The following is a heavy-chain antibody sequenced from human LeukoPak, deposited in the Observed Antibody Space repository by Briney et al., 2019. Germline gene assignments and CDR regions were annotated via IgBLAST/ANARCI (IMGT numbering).Heavy chain of an antibody. CDR3: ARPVGITNRVMEDY. D-gene: IGHD2-8*01. CDR2: ISASGDRT. CDR1: GFTFSSYW. V-gene: IGHV3-23*01. J-gene: IGHJ4*01. Sequence: PGGSLRLSCAASGFTFSSYWMSWVRQAPGKGLEWVSSISASGDRTYYPDSVKGRFTISRDNSKNTLYLQMNSLRAEDTAVYYCARPVGITNRVMEDYWGHGTLVTVSS.